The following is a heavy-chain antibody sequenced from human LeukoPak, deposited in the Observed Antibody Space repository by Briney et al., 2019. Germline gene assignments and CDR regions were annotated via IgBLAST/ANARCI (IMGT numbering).Heavy chain of an antibody. Sequence: GVSLRLSCAASGFTFSSYWMNWARQAPGKGLEWVASINHNGNVNYYVDSVKGRFTISRDNAKNSLYLQMSNLRAEDTAVYFCARGGGLDVWGQGATVTVSS. V-gene: IGHV3-7*03. D-gene: IGHD3-16*01. CDR3: ARGGGLDV. CDR2: INHNGNVN. J-gene: IGHJ6*02. CDR1: GFTFSSYW.